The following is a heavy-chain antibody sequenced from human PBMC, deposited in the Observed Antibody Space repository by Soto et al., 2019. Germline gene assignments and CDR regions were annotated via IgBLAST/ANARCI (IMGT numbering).Heavy chain of an antibody. CDR3: ARSACASGRDCYHHFDY. D-gene: IGHD2-21*02. Sequence: GGSLRLSCAASGFTFSSYWMSWVRQAPGKGLEWVANIKQDGSEKYYVDSVKGRFTISRDNAKNSLYLQMNSLRAEDTAAYYCARSACASGRDCYHHFDYWAQGTLVTVSS. CDR1: GFTFSSYW. J-gene: IGHJ4*02. V-gene: IGHV3-7*05. CDR2: IKQDGSEK.